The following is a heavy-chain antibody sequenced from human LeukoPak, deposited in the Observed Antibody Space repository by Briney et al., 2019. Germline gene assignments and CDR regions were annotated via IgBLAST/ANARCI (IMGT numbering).Heavy chain of an antibody. CDR3: ANPRYDSSGYYYVD. J-gene: IGHJ4*02. CDR2: INGGSGNT. V-gene: IGHV1-3*01. D-gene: IGHD3-22*01. CDR1: GYTFTDYT. Sequence: SVKVSCKASGYTFTDYTMHWLRQAPGQRLDWMGWINGGSGNTKYSPEFQGRVTITRYTSASTAYMELSSLRSEHTAVYYCANPRYDSSGYYYVDWGQGTLVTVSS.